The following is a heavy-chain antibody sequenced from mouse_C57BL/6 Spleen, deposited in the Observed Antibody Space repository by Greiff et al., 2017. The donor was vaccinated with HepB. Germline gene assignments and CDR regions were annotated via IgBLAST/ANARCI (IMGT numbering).Heavy chain of an antibody. J-gene: IGHJ4*01. V-gene: IGHV5-6*01. CDR1: GFTFSSYG. Sequence: EVKLVESGGDLVKPGGSLKLSCEASGFTFSSYGMYWVRQTPDKRLEWVATISSDGSYTYYPDSVKGRVTISRDNAKSTLYLQMSSLKSEDTAMYYCARKEDVAMDYWGQGTSVTVSS. CDR3: ARKEDVAMDY. CDR2: ISSDGSYT.